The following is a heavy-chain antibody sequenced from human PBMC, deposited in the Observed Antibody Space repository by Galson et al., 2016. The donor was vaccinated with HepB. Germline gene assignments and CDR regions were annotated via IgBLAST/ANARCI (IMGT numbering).Heavy chain of an antibody. J-gene: IGHJ4*02. CDR1: GGSISSRTYY. CDR2: IYNSGNT. D-gene: IGHD5-12*01. Sequence: SETLSLTCTVSGGSISSRTYYWGWIRQPPGKGLEWIGSIYNSGNTYYNPSLRSRVMISVDTSKNQFSLKLTSVTAADTAVYYCARDKWMPTEPFDYWGQGTLVTVSS. CDR3: ARDKWMPTEPFDY. V-gene: IGHV4-39*07.